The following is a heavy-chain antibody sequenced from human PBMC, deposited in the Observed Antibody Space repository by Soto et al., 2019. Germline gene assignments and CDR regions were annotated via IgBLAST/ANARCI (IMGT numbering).Heavy chain of an antibody. D-gene: IGHD1-26*01. J-gene: IGHJ3*02. CDR3: ARENEDNSESYEGAAFDI. CDR1: GFTFSSYE. V-gene: IGHV3-48*03. Sequence: EVQLVESGGGLVQPGGSLRLSCAASGFTFSSYEMNWVRQAPGEGLEWVSYISSSGSTIYYADSVKGRFTISRDNVKNSLYVQMNSLRAEDTAVYYCARENEDNSESYEGAAFDIWGQGTMVTVSS. CDR2: ISSSGSTI.